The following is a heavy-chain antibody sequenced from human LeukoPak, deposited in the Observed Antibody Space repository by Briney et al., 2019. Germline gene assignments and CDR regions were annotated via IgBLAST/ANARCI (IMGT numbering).Heavy chain of an antibody. CDR3: ARESYYDSSGYYMEAFDI. CDR2: IYTSGST. Sequence: SETLSLTCTVSGNSISSGDNYWSWIRQPAGKGLEWIGRIYTSGSTNYNPSLKSRVTISVDTSKNQFSLKLSSVTAADTDVYYCARESYYDSSGYYMEAFDIWGQGTMVTVSS. CDR1: GNSISSGDNY. J-gene: IGHJ3*02. V-gene: IGHV4-61*02. D-gene: IGHD3-22*01.